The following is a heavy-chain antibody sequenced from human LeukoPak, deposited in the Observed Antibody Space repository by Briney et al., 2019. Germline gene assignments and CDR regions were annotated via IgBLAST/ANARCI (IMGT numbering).Heavy chain of an antibody. CDR1: GGSISSYY. V-gene: IGHV4-59*01. CDR2: IYYSGST. Sequence: SETLSLTCTVSGGSISSYYWSWIRQPPGKGLEWIGYIYYSGSTNYNPSLKSRVTISVDTSKNQFSLKLSSVTAADTAVYYCARGAYCSSTSCYISWFDPWGQGTLVAVSS. D-gene: IGHD2-2*02. J-gene: IGHJ5*02. CDR3: ARGAYCSSTSCYISWFDP.